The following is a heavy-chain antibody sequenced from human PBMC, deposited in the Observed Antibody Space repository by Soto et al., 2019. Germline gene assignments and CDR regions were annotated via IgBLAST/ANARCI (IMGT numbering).Heavy chain of an antibody. J-gene: IGHJ6*02. CDR2: INAGNGNT. Sequence: ASVKVSCKASGYTFTSYAMHWVRQAPGQRLEWMGWINAGNGNTKYSQKFQGRVTITRDTSASTAYMELSSLRSEDTAVYYCASQDYDFWSGYTTIYPYYYYGMDVWGQGTTVTVSS. CDR1: GYTFTSYA. D-gene: IGHD3-3*01. V-gene: IGHV1-3*01. CDR3: ASQDYDFWSGYTTIYPYYYYGMDV.